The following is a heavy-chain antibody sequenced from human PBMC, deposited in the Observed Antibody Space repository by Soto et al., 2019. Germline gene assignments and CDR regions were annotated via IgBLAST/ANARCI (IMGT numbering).Heavy chain of an antibody. CDR2: IKQDGSEK. CDR3: ARDGGYSYVPDYGMDV. D-gene: IGHD5-18*01. V-gene: IGHV3-7*01. Sequence: GGSLRLSCAASGFTFSSYWMSWVRQAPGKGLEWVANIKQDGSEKYYVDSVKGRFTISRDNAKNSLYLQMNSLRAEDTAVYYCARDGGYSYVPDYGMDVWGQGTTVTVSS. J-gene: IGHJ6*02. CDR1: GFTFSSYW.